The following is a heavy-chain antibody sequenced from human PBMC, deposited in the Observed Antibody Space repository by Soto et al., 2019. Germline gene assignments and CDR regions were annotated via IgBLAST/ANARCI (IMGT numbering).Heavy chain of an antibody. CDR2: IYYSGST. J-gene: IGHJ4*02. CDR1: GGSISSGDCY. D-gene: IGHD2-21*02. Sequence: PSETLSLTCTVSGGSISSGDCYWSWIRQPPGKGLEWIGYIYYSGSTYYNPSLKSRVTISVDTSKNQFSLKLSSVTAADTAVYYCARVSRPSAYCGGDCYSSLIGVDYWGQGTLVTVSS. CDR3: ARVSRPSAYCGGDCYSSLIGVDY. V-gene: IGHV4-30-4*01.